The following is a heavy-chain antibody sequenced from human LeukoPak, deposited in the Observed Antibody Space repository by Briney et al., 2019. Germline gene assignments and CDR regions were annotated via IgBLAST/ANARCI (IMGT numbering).Heavy chain of an antibody. CDR3: ARAATLPGDY. Sequence: PMASVKVSCKASGYAFTSYYMHWVRQAPGQGLEWMGIINPSGGSASYAQKFQGRVTMTRDTSTSTAYMELRSLRSDDTAVYSCARAATLPGDYWGQGTLVTVSS. CDR2: INPSGGSA. J-gene: IGHJ4*02. D-gene: IGHD6-25*01. CDR1: GYAFTSYY. V-gene: IGHV1-46*01.